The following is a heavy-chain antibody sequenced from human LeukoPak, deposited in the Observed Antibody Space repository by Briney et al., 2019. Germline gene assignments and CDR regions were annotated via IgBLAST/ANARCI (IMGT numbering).Heavy chain of an antibody. Sequence: GESLKISCKASGYSFSKYWIGWVRQMPGKGLEWMGIIYPSDSDTRYGPSSQGQVTISADTSISTAYLQWSSLQASDTAMYYCVRLFRNWSGGGVDQWGQGTLVAVSS. CDR2: IYPSDSDT. D-gene: IGHD1-1*01. CDR1: GYSFSKYW. CDR3: VRLFRNWSGGGVDQ. J-gene: IGHJ4*02. V-gene: IGHV5-51*01.